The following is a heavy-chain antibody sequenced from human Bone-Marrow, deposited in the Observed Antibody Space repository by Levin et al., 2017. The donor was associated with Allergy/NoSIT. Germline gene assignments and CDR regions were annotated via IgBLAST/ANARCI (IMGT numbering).Heavy chain of an antibody. J-gene: IGHJ6*03. CDR2: ISAGDAST. D-gene: IGHD4-17*01. CDR3: AKAGTTVMVSYYYMDV. CDR1: GFTFSSSA. V-gene: IGHV3-23*01. Sequence: GGSLRLSCAASGFTFSSSAMSWVRQAPGKGLEWVSSISAGDASTYYTDSVKGRLTVTRDNSKSTVFLQMNSLRADDTAVYYCAKAGTTVMVSYYYMDVWGTGTTVTVSS.